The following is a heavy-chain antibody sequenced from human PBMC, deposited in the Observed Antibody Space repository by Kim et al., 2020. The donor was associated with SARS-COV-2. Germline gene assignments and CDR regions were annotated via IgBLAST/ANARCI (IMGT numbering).Heavy chain of an antibody. Sequence: ASVKVSCKASGYTFTSYGISWVRQAPGQGLEWMGWISAYNGNTNYAQKLQGRVTMTTDTSTSTAYMELRSLRSDDTAVYYCARARLWIGELLYSYYYYGMDVWGQGTTVTVSS. V-gene: IGHV1-18*01. J-gene: IGHJ6*02. CDR2: ISAYNGNT. D-gene: IGHD3-10*01. CDR3: ARARLWIGELLYSYYYYGMDV. CDR1: GYTFTSYG.